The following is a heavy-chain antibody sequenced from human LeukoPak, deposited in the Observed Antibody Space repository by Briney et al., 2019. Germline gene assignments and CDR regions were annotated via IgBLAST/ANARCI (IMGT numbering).Heavy chain of an antibody. D-gene: IGHD1-1*01. J-gene: IGHJ4*02. V-gene: IGHV3-7*01. Sequence: GGSLRLSCAASGFTLTTYYMTWVRQAPGKGPEGVANINQDGSTAYYVDFVKGRFTFSRDNAKNSVYLQMSSLRAEDTAVYYCARENWSIDYWGQGTLVTVSS. CDR1: GFTLTTYY. CDR2: INQDGSTA. CDR3: ARENWSIDY.